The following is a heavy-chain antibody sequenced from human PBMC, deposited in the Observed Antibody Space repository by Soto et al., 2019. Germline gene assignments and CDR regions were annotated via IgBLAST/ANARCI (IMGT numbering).Heavy chain of an antibody. Sequence: GGSLRLSCAASGFTFSSYAMSWVRQAPGKGLEWVSAISGSGGSTYYADSVKGRFTISRDNSKNTLYLQMNSLRAEDTAVYYCAKIPPGYSYGYFYFDYWGQGTLVSVSS. J-gene: IGHJ4*02. CDR1: GFTFSSYA. D-gene: IGHD5-18*01. V-gene: IGHV3-23*01. CDR3: AKIPPGYSYGYFYFDY. CDR2: ISGSGGST.